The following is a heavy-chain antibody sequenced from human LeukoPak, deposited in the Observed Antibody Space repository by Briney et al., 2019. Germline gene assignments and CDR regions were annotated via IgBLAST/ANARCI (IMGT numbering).Heavy chain of an antibody. CDR3: ASREGSGPDDWYFDL. CDR2: IKQDGSEK. Sequence: GGSLRLSCAASGFTFSSYWMSWVRQAPGKGLEWVANIKQDGSEKYYVDSVKGRFTISRDNAKNSLYLQMNSLRAEDTAVYYCASREGSGPDDWYFDLWGRGTLVTVSS. CDR1: GFTFSSYW. J-gene: IGHJ2*01. D-gene: IGHD3-10*01. V-gene: IGHV3-7*01.